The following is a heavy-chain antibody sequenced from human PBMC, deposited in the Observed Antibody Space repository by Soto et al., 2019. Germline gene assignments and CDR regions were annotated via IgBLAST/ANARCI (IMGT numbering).Heavy chain of an antibody. CDR2: IYYSGST. Sequence: SETLSLTCTVSGGSISIGGYYWSCMRQHPGKGLEWIGYIYYSGSTYYNPSLKSRVTISVDTSKNQFSLKLSSVTAADTAVYYCARDRAAAGTGWFDPWGQGTLVTVS. V-gene: IGHV4-31*03. CDR3: ARDRAAAGTGWFDP. CDR1: GGSISIGGYY. D-gene: IGHD6-13*01. J-gene: IGHJ5*02.